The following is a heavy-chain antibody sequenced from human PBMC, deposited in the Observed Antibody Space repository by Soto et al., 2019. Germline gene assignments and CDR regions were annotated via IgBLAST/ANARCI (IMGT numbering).Heavy chain of an antibody. D-gene: IGHD1-20*01. CDR1: GFTFSSYA. V-gene: IGHV3-30*18. CDR3: AKGTDNWNDPPSNYFSYTMDV. J-gene: IGHJ6*02. CDR2: ISYDGSKK. Sequence: GGSLRLSCAASGFTFSSYAMHWVRQAPGKGLEWVAVISYDGSKKYYANSVRGRFTISRDDSKNTLLLQLNSLRSEDTAVYYCAKGTDNWNDPPSNYFSYTMDVWGQGTAVTVSS.